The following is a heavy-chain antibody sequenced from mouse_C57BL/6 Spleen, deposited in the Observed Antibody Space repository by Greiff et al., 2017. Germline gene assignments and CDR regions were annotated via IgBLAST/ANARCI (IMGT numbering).Heavy chain of an antibody. V-gene: IGHV5-17*01. Sequence: EVKLVESGGGLVKPGGSLKLSCAASGFTFSDYGMHWVRQAPEKGLEWVAYISSGSSTIYYADTVKGRFTISRDNAKNTLFLQMTSLRSEDTAMYYCARSNYDYDGWFAYWGQGTLVTVSA. J-gene: IGHJ3*01. CDR2: ISSGSSTI. D-gene: IGHD2-4*01. CDR3: ARSNYDYDGWFAY. CDR1: GFTFSDYG.